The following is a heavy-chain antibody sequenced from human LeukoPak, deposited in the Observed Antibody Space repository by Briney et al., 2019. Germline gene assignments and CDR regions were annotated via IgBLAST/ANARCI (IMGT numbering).Heavy chain of an antibody. V-gene: IGHV3-21*06. CDR1: GFTFKTYS. J-gene: IGHJ6*03. CDR3: ARVVSTWGAYFPYIDV. CDR2: LTDSSSYK. Sequence: GGSLRLSCEASGFTFKTYSMAWVRQAPGKGLEWVSCLTDSSSYKYYADSMKGRFTISRDNARNSLYLQMNNLRGDDTAVYFCARVVSTWGAYFPYIDVWGKGTTVTVSS. D-gene: IGHD7-27*01.